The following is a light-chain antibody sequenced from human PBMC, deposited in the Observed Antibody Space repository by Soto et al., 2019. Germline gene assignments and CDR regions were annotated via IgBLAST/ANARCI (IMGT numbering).Light chain of an antibody. V-gene: IGKV3-11*01. Sequence: EIVLTQSPATLSLSPGNRATLSCRASQSVSSYLAWYQQKPGQAPRLLIYDASNRATGIPARFSGSGSGEDCTLTITSLEPEDFAVYYCQQRSNWPSTFGGGTKVEIK. CDR3: QQRSNWPST. J-gene: IGKJ4*01. CDR1: QSVSSY. CDR2: DAS.